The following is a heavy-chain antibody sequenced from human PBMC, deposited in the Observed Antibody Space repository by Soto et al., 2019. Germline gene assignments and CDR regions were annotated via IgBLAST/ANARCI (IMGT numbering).Heavy chain of an antibody. CDR1: GYTFTSYH. CDR2: ISAYNTNT. Sequence: QVQLVQSGAEVKKPGASVKVSCKTSGYTFTSYHISWVRQAPGQGLEWMGWISAYNTNTNYAQKFQGRVTMTTDTLTGTAYMERRSLRSDDTGVYYCARDTPPTDYWGQGTLVTVSP. CDR3: ARDTPPTDY. V-gene: IGHV1-18*01. J-gene: IGHJ4*02.